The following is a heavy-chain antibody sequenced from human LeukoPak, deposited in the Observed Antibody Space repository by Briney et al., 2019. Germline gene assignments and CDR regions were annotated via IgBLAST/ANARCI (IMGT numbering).Heavy chain of an antibody. CDR1: GYSFTSYW. CDR2: IDPSDSYT. CDR3: ARHSKHCSSTSCYMVLHAFDI. D-gene: IGHD2-2*02. J-gene: IGHJ3*02. Sequence: GESLSISCKGSGYSFTSYWISWVRQMPGEGLGWMGRIDPSDSYTNYSTSFQGHVTISADKSISTAYLQWSSLKASDTAMYYCARHSKHCSSTSCYMVLHAFDIWGQGTMVTVSS. V-gene: IGHV5-10-1*01.